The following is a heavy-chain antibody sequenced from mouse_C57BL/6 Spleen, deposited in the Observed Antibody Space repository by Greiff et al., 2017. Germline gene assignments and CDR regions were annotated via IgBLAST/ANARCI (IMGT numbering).Heavy chain of an antibody. V-gene: IGHV5-17*01. Sequence: EVKVVESGGGLVKPGGSLKLSCAASGFTFSDYGMHWVRQAPEKGLEWVAYISSGSSTLYYADTVKGRFTISRDNAKNTLFLQMTSLRSEDTAMYYCARGGDYWGQGTTLTVSS. J-gene: IGHJ2*01. CDR3: ARGGDY. CDR2: ISSGSSTL. CDR1: GFTFSDYG.